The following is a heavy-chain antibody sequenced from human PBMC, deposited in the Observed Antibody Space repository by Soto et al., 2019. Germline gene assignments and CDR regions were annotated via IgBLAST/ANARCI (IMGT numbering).Heavy chain of an antibody. CDR1: GFPFSAYG. J-gene: IGHJ4*02. Sequence: VHLVDSGGGVVQPGRSLRLSCAACGFPFSAYGMHWVRQAPGKGLEWLAMIYYDGNNKYYAPSVEGRFTISRDNSKNTLYLQMNSLRVEDTAVYYCARVGGTVTSDYWGQGTLVIVSS. D-gene: IGHD4-17*01. CDR3: ARVGGTVTSDY. V-gene: IGHV3-33*01. CDR2: IYYDGNNK.